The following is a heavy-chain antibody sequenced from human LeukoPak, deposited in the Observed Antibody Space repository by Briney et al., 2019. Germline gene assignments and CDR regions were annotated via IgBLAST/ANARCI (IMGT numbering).Heavy chain of an antibody. CDR1: GYTFTGYY. CDR2: INPNSGGA. Sequence: ASVKVSCKASGYTFTGYYMHWVRQAPGQGLEWMGWINPNSGGANYAQKFQGWVTMTRDTSISTAYMELSRLRSDDTAVYYCARARGTYSSSWYPYYGMDVWGQGTTVTVSS. J-gene: IGHJ6*02. V-gene: IGHV1-2*04. CDR3: ARARGTYSSSWYPYYGMDV. D-gene: IGHD6-13*01.